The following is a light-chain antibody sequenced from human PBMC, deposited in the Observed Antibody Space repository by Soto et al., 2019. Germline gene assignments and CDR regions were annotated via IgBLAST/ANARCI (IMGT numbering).Light chain of an antibody. J-gene: IGKJ4*01. CDR1: QSVSRY. V-gene: IGKV3-11*01. Sequence: DIVLTQAPPTLSLSPGERATLSWRASQSVSRYLAWYQQKPGQAPRLLIYDSSNRAIGIPARFSGSGSGTTFILTISGLQTEDFSVYYCRQYGNSPALTFGGGTKVDIK. CDR3: RQYGNSPALT. CDR2: DSS.